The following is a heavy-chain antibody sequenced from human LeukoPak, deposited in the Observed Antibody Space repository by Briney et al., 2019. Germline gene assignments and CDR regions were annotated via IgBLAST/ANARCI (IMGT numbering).Heavy chain of an antibody. CDR1: GGSIGSSSYY. CDR3: ARHLRGALWSLDY. J-gene: IGHJ4*02. Sequence: PSETLSLTCTVSGGSIGSSSYYWGWIRQPPGKGLEWIGSIYYSGSTYYNPSLKSRVTISVDTSKNQFSLKLSSVTAADTAVYYCARHLRGALWSLDYWGQGTLVTVSS. D-gene: IGHD3-10*01. V-gene: IGHV4-39*01. CDR2: IYYSGST.